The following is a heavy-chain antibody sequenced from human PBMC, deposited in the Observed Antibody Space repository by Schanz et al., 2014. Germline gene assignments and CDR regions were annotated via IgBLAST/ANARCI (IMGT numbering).Heavy chain of an antibody. CDR2: ISHDGYST. D-gene: IGHD1-1*01. CDR3: AKKVPAYNPFDS. Sequence: EVQLMESGGGLVQPGGSLRLSCSASGFTFSSYSMNWVRQAPGKGLEYVSAISHDGYSTYYADSVKGRFTISRDNSKNTLYLQMDSLRAEDTAVYFCAKKVPAYNPFDSWGQGTLVTVSS. CDR1: GFTFSSYS. J-gene: IGHJ4*02. V-gene: IGHV3-64D*06.